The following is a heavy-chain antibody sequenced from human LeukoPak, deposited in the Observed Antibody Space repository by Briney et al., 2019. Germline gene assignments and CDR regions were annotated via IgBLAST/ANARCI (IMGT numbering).Heavy chain of an antibody. D-gene: IGHD3-3*01. V-gene: IGHV3-23*01. J-gene: IGHJ3*02. Sequence: GGSLRLSCEASGFTFSSYGMSWVRQAPGKGLEWVSAISGSGGSTYYADSVKGRFTNSRDNSKNTLYLQMSSLRAEDTAVYYCAHHGGGTIRLGAFDIWGQGTMVTVSS. CDR2: ISGSGGST. CDR1: GFTFSSYG. CDR3: AHHGGGTIRLGAFDI.